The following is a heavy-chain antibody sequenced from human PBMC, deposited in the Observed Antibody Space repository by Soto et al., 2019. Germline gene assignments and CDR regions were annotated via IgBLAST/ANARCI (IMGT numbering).Heavy chain of an antibody. CDR1: GYTFTSYA. D-gene: IGHD2-2*01. Sequence: AAVKVSCKASGYTFTSYAMHWVRQAPGQRLEWMGWINAGNGNTKYSQKFQGRVTITRDTSASTAYMELSSLRSEDTAVYYCARALTAHCSSTSCPHSYYYGMDVWGQGTTVTVSS. CDR2: INAGNGNT. CDR3: ARALTAHCSSTSCPHSYYYGMDV. V-gene: IGHV1-3*01. J-gene: IGHJ6*02.